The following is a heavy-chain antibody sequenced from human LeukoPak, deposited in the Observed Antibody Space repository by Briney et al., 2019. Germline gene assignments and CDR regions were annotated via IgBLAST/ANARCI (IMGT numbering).Heavy chain of an antibody. D-gene: IGHD1-1*01. CDR1: GGSISSSSYY. Sequence: SETLSLTCTVSGGSISSSSYYWGWIRQPPGKGLEWVGSIYYSGSTYYNPSLKSRVTISVDTSKNQFSLKLSSVTAADTAVYYCARLSGWNEFDYWGQGTLVTVSS. J-gene: IGHJ4*02. CDR3: ARLSGWNEFDY. CDR2: IYYSGST. V-gene: IGHV4-39*01.